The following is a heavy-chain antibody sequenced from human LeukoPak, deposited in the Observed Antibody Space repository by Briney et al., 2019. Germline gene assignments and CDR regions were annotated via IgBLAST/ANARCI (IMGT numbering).Heavy chain of an antibody. V-gene: IGHV4-59*08. CDR2: IYYSGST. CDR3: ARKTYYYAFDI. Sequence: PSETLSLTCTVSGGSLSSYCWSWIRQPPGKGLEWIGYIYYSGSTNYNPSLKSRVTISVDTSKNQFSLKLSSVTAADTAVYYCARKTYYYAFDIWGQGTMVTVSS. D-gene: IGHD3-10*01. J-gene: IGHJ3*02. CDR1: GGSLSSYC.